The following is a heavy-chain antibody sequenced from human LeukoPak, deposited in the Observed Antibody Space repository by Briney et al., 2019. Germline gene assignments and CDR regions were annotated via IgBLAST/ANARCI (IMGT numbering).Heavy chain of an antibody. CDR3: ASDSYSPEYFQH. D-gene: IGHD2-15*01. CDR1: GLSVSNNY. Sequence: GGSLRLSCPASGLSVSNNYMSWVRQPPGKGLEWVSVIYSGGSTFYADSVKGRFTISRDNSKNTLYLQMNSLRAEDTAVYYCASDSYSPEYFQHWGQGTLVTVSS. CDR2: IYSGGST. V-gene: IGHV3-66*01. J-gene: IGHJ1*01.